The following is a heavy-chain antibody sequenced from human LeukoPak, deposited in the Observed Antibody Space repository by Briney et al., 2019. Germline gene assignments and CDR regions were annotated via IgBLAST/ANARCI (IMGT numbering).Heavy chain of an antibody. CDR1: GYTFSGYY. J-gene: IGHJ4*02. V-gene: IGHV1-2*02. Sequence: ASVKVSCKASGYTFSGYYIHWVRQAPGQGLEWMGWINPNTGGTKYVQTFQGRVTMTRDTSISTVYMELSSLRSDDTGVYYCARGPSVWEPADYWGQGTLVTVSS. CDR3: ARGPSVWEPADY. D-gene: IGHD1-26*01. CDR2: INPNTGGT.